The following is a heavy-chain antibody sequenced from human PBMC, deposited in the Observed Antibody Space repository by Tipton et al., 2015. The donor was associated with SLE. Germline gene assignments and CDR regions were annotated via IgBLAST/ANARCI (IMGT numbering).Heavy chain of an antibody. V-gene: IGHV4-59*01. CDR2: IYSTGTT. CDR3: ARDLGHGGDSDY. J-gene: IGHJ4*02. CDR1: GGSIGSYY. D-gene: IGHD3/OR15-3a*01. Sequence: TLSLTCTVSGGSIGSYYWSWIRQPPGKELEWIGYIYSTGTTNYSPSLKSRVTISVDTSKNQVSLKLSSVTAADTAVYYCARDLGHGGDSDYWGQGTLVTVSS.